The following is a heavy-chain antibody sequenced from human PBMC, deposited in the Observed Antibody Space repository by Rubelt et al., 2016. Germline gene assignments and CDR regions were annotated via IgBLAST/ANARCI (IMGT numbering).Heavy chain of an antibody. Sequence: QVQLQESGPGLVKPSETLSLTCTVSGGSISSYYWSWIRQPPGKGLEWIGYIYYSGSTNYNPSLKSRVTISVDTSKNQFSLKLSSVTAADTAVYYCARLSEQLVPLTWGQGTLVTVSS. CDR2: IYYSGST. CDR1: GGSISSYY. J-gene: IGHJ5*02. D-gene: IGHD6-6*01. CDR3: ARLSEQLVPLT. V-gene: IGHV4-59*08.